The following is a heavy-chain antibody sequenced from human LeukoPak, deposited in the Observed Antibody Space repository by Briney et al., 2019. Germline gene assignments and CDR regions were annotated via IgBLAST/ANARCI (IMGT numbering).Heavy chain of an antibody. Sequence: GGSLRLSCAASGFTFSSYAMHWVRQAPGKGLEWVAVISYDGSNKYYADSVKGRFTISRDNSKNTLYLQMNSLRAEDTAVYYCARDQGIAAAGSIPDYWGQGALVTVSS. J-gene: IGHJ4*02. CDR2: ISYDGSNK. D-gene: IGHD6-13*01. CDR1: GFTFSSYA. CDR3: ARDQGIAAAGSIPDY. V-gene: IGHV3-30-3*01.